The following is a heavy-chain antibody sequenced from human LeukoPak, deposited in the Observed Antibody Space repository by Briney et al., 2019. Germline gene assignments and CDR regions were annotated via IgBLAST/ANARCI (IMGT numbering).Heavy chain of an antibody. Sequence: SVKVSCKASGGTFSNYAISWVRQAPGRGLEWMGGIIPIFGSANYAQKFQGRVTITADESSSTAYMELSSLRSEDTAIYYCARWQQVVQNWFDPWGQGTLVTVSS. CDR2: IIPIFGSA. D-gene: IGHD6-13*01. CDR3: ARWQQVVQNWFDP. CDR1: GGTFSNYA. V-gene: IGHV1-69*13. J-gene: IGHJ5*02.